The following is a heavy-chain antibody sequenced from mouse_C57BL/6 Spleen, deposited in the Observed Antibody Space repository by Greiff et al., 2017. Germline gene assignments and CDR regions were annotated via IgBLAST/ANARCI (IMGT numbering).Heavy chain of an antibody. Sequence: EVQVVESGGGLVKPGGSLKLSCAASGFTFSDYGMHWVRQAPEKGLEWVAYISSGSSTIYYADTVKGRFTISRDHAKNTLFLQMTLLRSEDTAMYYCATYGYDGGFDYWGQGTTLTVSS. CDR1: GFTFSDYG. CDR2: ISSGSSTI. CDR3: ATYGYDGGFDY. J-gene: IGHJ2*01. D-gene: IGHD2-14*01. V-gene: IGHV5-17*01.